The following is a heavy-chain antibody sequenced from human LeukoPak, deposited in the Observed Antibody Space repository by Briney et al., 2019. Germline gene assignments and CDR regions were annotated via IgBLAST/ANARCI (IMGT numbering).Heavy chain of an antibody. CDR1: AGSISSYY. CDR2: IYSSGST. CDR3: ARFSRAARPLRAFDI. D-gene: IGHD6-6*01. J-gene: IGHJ3*02. V-gene: IGHV4-59*01. Sequence: SETLSLTCTVSAGSISSYYCSWIRQPPGKGLEWIGYIYSSGSTNYNPSLKSRVTISVDTSKNQFSLKLSSVTAADTAVYYCARFSRAARPLRAFDIWGQGTMVTVSS.